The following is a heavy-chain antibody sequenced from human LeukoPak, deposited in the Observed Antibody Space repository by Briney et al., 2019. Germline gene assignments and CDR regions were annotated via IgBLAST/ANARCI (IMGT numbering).Heavy chain of an antibody. D-gene: IGHD2-2*01. CDR1: GFTFSSYG. J-gene: IGHJ4*02. V-gene: IGHV3-33*01. Sequence: GGSLRLSCAASGFTFSSYGTHWVRQAPGKGLEWVAVIWYDGSSKYYADPVKGRFTISRDNSKNTLYLQMNSLRAEDTAVYYCARGDASYCSSTSCQTFAFDYWGQGTLVTVS. CDR2: IWYDGSSK. CDR3: ARGDASYCSSTSCQTFAFDY.